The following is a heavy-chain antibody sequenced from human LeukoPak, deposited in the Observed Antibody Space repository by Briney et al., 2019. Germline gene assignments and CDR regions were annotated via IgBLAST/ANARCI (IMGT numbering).Heavy chain of an antibody. Sequence: PGGSLRLSCVASGFTFSNYAMSWVRQAPGKGLEWVSAISSSGASTFYADSVKGRFTISRDNSKNKLYLQMNSLRAEDTAVYYCAKPHTTGNNYYYYMDVWGKGTTVTVSS. D-gene: IGHD1-1*01. CDR1: GFTFSNYA. CDR2: ISSSGAST. J-gene: IGHJ6*03. CDR3: AKPHTTGNNYYYYMDV. V-gene: IGHV3-23*01.